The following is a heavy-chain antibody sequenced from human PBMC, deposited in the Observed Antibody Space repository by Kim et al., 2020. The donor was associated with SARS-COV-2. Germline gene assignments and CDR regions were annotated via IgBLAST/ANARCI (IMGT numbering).Heavy chain of an antibody. Sequence: SETLSLTCTVSGGSISSYYWSWIRQPPGKGLEWIGYIYYSGSTNYNPSLKSRVTISVDTSKNQFSLKLSSVTAADTAVYYCARMELGRRVDYWGQGTLVTVSS. CDR1: GGSISSYY. CDR2: IYYSGST. D-gene: IGHD7-27*01. CDR3: ARMELGRRVDY. V-gene: IGHV4-59*01. J-gene: IGHJ4*02.